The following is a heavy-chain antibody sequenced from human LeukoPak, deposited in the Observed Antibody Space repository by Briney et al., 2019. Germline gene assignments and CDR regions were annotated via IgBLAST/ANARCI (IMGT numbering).Heavy chain of an antibody. CDR3: AAVVGFGELDRGYSGMLDY. J-gene: IGHJ4*02. D-gene: IGHD3-10*01. CDR2: ISAYNGNT. V-gene: IGHV1-18*01. CDR1: GYTFTSYG. Sequence: ASVKVSCKASGYTFTSYGISWVRQAPGQGLEWMGWISAYNGNTNYAQKLQGRVTMTTDTSTSTAYMELRSLRSDDTAVYYCAAVVGFGELDRGYSGMLDYWGQGTLVTVSS.